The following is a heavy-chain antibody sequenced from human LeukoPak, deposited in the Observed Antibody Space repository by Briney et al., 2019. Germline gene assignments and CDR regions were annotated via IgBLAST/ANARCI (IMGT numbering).Heavy chain of an antibody. Sequence: GRSLRLSCAASGFTFSSYAMHWVRRAPGKALEWVATILSDGGNRYYSDSAKGRFTISRDNSKNTLYLQMNSLRPEDTAVFHCARGRAVTGSTVIDYWGQGTLVTVSS. V-gene: IGHV3-30-3*01. CDR3: ARGRAVTGSTVIDY. CDR2: ILSDGGNR. D-gene: IGHD6-19*01. J-gene: IGHJ4*02. CDR1: GFTFSSYA.